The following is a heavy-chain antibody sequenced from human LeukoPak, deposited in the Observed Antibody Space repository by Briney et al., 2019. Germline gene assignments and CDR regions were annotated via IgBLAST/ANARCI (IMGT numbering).Heavy chain of an antibody. D-gene: IGHD4/OR15-4a*01. J-gene: IGHJ4*02. CDR3: ARRAGAYSHPYDY. CDR1: GITFSSYG. V-gene: IGHV3-23*01. Sequence: GGSLRLSCAASGITFSSYGMSWVRQAPGKGLEWVSGIIGSGGSTYYADSVKGRFTISRDNSKNTLYLQMNSLRAEDTAVYYCARRAGAYSHPYDYWGQGTLVTVSS. CDR2: IIGSGGST.